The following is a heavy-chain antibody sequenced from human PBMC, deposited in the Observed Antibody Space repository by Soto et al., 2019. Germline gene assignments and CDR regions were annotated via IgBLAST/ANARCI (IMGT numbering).Heavy chain of an antibody. J-gene: IGHJ6*04. Sequence: ASVKVSCKASGNTVPNYAIHWVRQAPGQRLEWMGWINGGNGNTYYSEHFQGRVTFTRDTSAGTVYMQLSSLTSEDTAVYYCASEYCSGGSCPIYYGMDVWGKGTTVTVAS. CDR2: INGGNGNT. D-gene: IGHD2-15*01. CDR1: GNTVPNYA. CDR3: ASEYCSGGSCPIYYGMDV. V-gene: IGHV1-3*01.